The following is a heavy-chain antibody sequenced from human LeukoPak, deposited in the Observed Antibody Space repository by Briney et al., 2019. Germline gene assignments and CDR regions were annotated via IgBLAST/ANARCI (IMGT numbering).Heavy chain of an antibody. Sequence: ASVRVSCKASGYTFTSYGISWVRQAPGQGLEWMGWISVYNDYTHYAQMLQGRVTMTRDTSISTAYMELSRLRSDDTAVYYCARGHCSGGSCYFPCDYWGQGTLVTVSS. V-gene: IGHV1-18*01. D-gene: IGHD2-15*01. J-gene: IGHJ4*02. CDR3: ARGHCSGGSCYFPCDY. CDR1: GYTFTSYG. CDR2: ISVYNDYT.